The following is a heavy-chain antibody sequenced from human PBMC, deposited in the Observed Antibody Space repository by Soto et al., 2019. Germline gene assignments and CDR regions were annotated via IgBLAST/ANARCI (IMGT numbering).Heavy chain of an antibody. Sequence: ASVKVSCKASGGTFSSYAISWVRQAPGKGLEGMGGFDPEDGETIYAQKFQGRVTMTEDTSTDTAYMELSSLRSEDTAVYYCATGNYMDVWGKGTTVTVSS. V-gene: IGHV1-24*01. CDR3: ATGNYMDV. CDR1: GGTFSSYA. CDR2: FDPEDGET. J-gene: IGHJ6*03.